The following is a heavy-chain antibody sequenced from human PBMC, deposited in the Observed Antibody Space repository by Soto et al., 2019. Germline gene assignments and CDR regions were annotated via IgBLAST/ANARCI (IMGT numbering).Heavy chain of an antibody. CDR1: GYSINRAYY. CDR3: AADIAIAWFYS. J-gene: IGHJ5*01. Sequence: PSETLSLTCSMSGYSINRAYYWGWIRQPPGKRLEWIGTVYHSGNTYYNPSLKSRVAMSLDTSKQQFSLSLRSVTAADTAVYYCAADIAIAWFYSWGQGTLVTVSS. V-gene: IGHV4-38-2*01. CDR2: VYHSGNT.